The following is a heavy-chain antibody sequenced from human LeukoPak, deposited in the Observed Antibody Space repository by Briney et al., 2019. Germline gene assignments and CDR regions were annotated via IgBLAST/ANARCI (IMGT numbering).Heavy chain of an antibody. CDR1: GFTFSSYA. CDR2: IYSGGST. D-gene: IGHD3-22*01. CDR3: ARVSPTYYYDSSGYYDY. V-gene: IGHV3-66*01. J-gene: IGHJ4*02. Sequence: HPGGSLRLSCAASGFTFSSYAMSWVRQAPGKGLEWVSVIYSGGSTYYADSVKGRFTISRDNSKNTLYLQMNSLRAEDTAVYYCARVSPTYYYDSSGYYDYWGQGTLVTVSS.